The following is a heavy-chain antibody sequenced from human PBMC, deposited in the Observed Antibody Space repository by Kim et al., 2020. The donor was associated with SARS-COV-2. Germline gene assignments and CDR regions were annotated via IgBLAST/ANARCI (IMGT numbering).Heavy chain of an antibody. CDR3: ARDGTGERWLQFFT. V-gene: IGHV1-69*13. CDR1: GGTFSSYA. D-gene: IGHD5-12*01. J-gene: IGHJ5*02. Sequence: SVKVSCKASGGTFSSYAISWVRQAPGQGLEWMGGIIPIFGTANYAQKFQGRVTITADESTSTAYMELSSLRSEDTAVYYCARDGTGERWLQFFTWGQGTLVTVSS. CDR2: IIPIFGTA.